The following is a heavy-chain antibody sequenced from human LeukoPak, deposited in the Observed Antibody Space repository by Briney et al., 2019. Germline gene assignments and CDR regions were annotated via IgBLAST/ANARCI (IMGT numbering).Heavy chain of an antibody. CDR3: ARPLGSGWSSGYL. J-gene: IGHJ4*02. Sequence: GGSLRLSCAASGFSLTHDAIHWVRQAPGKGLEWVAVVSKDTVSKIYRDSVKGRFTVSTDSSKNTVYLQMTGLRSEDTAVYYCARPLGSGWSSGYLWGQGTLVTVSS. CDR1: GFSLTHDA. V-gene: IGHV3-30*10. CDR2: VSKDTVSK. D-gene: IGHD6-19*01.